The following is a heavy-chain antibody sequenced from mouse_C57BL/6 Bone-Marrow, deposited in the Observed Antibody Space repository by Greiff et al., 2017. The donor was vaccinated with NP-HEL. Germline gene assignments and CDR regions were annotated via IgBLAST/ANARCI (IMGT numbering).Heavy chain of an antibody. D-gene: IGHD4-1*01. CDR1: GFTFSDFY. CDR3: ARDAANWDVDYAMDY. Sequence: EVMLVESGGGLVQSGRSLRLSCATSGFTFSDFYMEWVRQAPGKGLEWIAASRNKANDYTTEYSASVKGRFIVSRDTSQSILYLQMNALRAEDTAIYYCARDAANWDVDYAMDYWGQGTSVTVSS. J-gene: IGHJ4*01. CDR2: SRNKANDYTT. V-gene: IGHV7-1*01.